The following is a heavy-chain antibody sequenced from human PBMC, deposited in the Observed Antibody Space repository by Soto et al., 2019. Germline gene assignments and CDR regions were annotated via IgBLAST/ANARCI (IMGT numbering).Heavy chain of an antibody. CDR2: IYYSGST. J-gene: IGHJ4*02. CDR3: ARAYYYDSSGYIN. D-gene: IGHD3-22*01. V-gene: IGHV4-61*01. Sequence: SETLSLTCTVSGGSVSSGSYYWSWIRQPPGKGLEWIGYIYYSGSTNYNPSLKSRVTISVDTSKNQFSLKLSSVTAADTAVYYCARAYYYDSSGYINWGQGTLVAVSS. CDR1: GGSVSSGSYY.